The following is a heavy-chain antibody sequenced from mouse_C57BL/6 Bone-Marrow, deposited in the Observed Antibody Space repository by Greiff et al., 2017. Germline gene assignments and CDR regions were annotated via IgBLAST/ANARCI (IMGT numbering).Heavy chain of an antibody. V-gene: IGHV1-52*01. D-gene: IGHD1-1*01. CDR3: ARYYGSSYFDY. Sequence: LQQPGAELVRPGSSVKLSCKASGYTFTSYWMHWVKQRPIQGLEWIGNIDPSDSETHYNQKFKDKATLTVDKSSSTAYMQLSSLTSEDSAVYYCARYYGSSYFDYWGQGTTLTVSS. CDR1: GYTFTSYW. CDR2: IDPSDSET. J-gene: IGHJ2*01.